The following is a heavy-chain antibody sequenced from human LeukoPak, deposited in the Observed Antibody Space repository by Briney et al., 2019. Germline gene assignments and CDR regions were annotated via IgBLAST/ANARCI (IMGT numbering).Heavy chain of an antibody. CDR1: GFTFSSYS. V-gene: IGHV3-21*01. CDR3: ARAVAGTWEAFDI. J-gene: IGHJ3*02. Sequence: PGGSLRLSCAASGFTFSSYSMNWVRQAPGKGLEWVSSISSSSSYIYYADSVKGRFTISRDNAKNSLYLQMNSLRAEDTAVYYCARAVAGTWEAFDIWGQGTMVTVSS. CDR2: ISSSSSYI. D-gene: IGHD6-19*01.